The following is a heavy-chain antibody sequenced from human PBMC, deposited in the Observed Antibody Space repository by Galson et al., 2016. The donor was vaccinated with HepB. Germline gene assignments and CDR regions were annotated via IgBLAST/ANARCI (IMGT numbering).Heavy chain of an antibody. D-gene: IGHD6-13*01. J-gene: IGHJ6*02. CDR3: AGRGASSSSWYSDYQYGMDV. V-gene: IGHV3-66*01. CDR2: IYSGGTT. CDR1: GFTVSSTY. Sequence: SLRLSCVASGFTVSSTYMNWVRQAPGKGLEWVSIIYSGGTTYQADSVKGRFTISSDNSNNTLYLQMNSLRHEDTAVYYCAGRGASSSSWYSDYQYGMDVWGQGTTVTVSS.